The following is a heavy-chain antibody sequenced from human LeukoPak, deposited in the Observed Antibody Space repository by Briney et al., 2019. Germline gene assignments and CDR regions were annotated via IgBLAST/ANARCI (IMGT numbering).Heavy chain of an antibody. V-gene: IGHV4-34*01. CDR1: GGSFSGYY. D-gene: IGHD3-22*01. Sequence: AAETLSLTCAVYGGSFSGYYWSWIRQPPGKGLEWIGEITHSGSTNYNPSLKSRVTISADTSKNQFSLKLSSLTAAHTAVYYCARGSNYYDSSGYDPHFDSWGQGTLVTVSS. CDR2: ITHSGST. CDR3: ARGSNYYDSSGYDPHFDS. J-gene: IGHJ4*02.